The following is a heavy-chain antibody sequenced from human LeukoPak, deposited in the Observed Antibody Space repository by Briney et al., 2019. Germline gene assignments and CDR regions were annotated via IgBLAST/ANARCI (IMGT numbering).Heavy chain of an antibody. J-gene: IGHJ4*02. Sequence: PGGSLRLSCAASGFTFSSYAMSWVRQAPGKGLEWVSAISGSGGSTYYADSVKGRFTISRDNAKNSLYLQMNSLRAEDTAVYYCAREGIGMATNFDYWGQGTLVTVSS. CDR1: GFTFSSYA. V-gene: IGHV3-23*01. CDR3: AREGIGMATNFDY. D-gene: IGHD5-24*01. CDR2: ISGSGGST.